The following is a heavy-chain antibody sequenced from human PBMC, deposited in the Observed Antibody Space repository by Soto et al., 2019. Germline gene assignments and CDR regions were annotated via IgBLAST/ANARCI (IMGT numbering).Heavy chain of an antibody. CDR2: ISPTSEYI. CDR1: GFSFIRHS. V-gene: IGHV3-21*01. J-gene: IGHJ4*02. CDR3: ARKNYYAYSGFYDY. Sequence: GGSLRLSCAASGFSFIRHSMHWVRQAPGKGLKWVSSISPTSEYIYHANYVKDRFHISRDNAKNSLFLQVDSLGADDKAVYYCARKNYYAYSGFYDYLGQGP. D-gene: IGHD3-22*01.